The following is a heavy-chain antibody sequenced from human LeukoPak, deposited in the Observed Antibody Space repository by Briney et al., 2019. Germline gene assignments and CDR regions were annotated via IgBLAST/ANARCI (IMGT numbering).Heavy chain of an antibody. J-gene: IGHJ5*02. V-gene: IGHV4-39*07. CDR2: IYYSGST. CDR1: GGSISSSSYY. Sequence: SETLSLTCTVSGGSISSSSYYWGWIRQPPGKGLEWIGSIYYSGSTYYNPSLKSRVTISVDTSKNQFSLKLSSVTAADTAVYYCAKGSYSSGWYGWFDPWGQGTLVTVSS. D-gene: IGHD6-19*01. CDR3: AKGSYSSGWYGWFDP.